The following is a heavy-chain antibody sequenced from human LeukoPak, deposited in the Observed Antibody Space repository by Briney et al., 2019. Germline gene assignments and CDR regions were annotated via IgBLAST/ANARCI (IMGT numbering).Heavy chain of an antibody. J-gene: IGHJ4*02. D-gene: IGHD6-19*01. CDR2: IYYSGST. CDR1: GGSISSYY. Sequence: SETLSLTCTVSGGSISSYYWSWIRQPPGKGLEWIGYIYYSGSTNYNPSLKSRVTISVDTSKNQFSLRLSSVTAADTAVYYCARGRAEFDYWGQGTLVTVSS. CDR3: ARGRAEFDY. V-gene: IGHV4-59*08.